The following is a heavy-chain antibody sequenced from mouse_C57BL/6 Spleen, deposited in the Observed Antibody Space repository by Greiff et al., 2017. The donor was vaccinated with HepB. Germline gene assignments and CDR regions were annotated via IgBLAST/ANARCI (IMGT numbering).Heavy chain of an antibody. Sequence: VHLVESGPELVKPGASVEISCKASGYAFSSSWMNWVKQRPGKGLEWIGRIYPGDGDTNYNGKFKGKATLTADKSSSTAYMQLSSLTSVDSAVYFCAIVADYYAMDYWGEGTSVTVSS. V-gene: IGHV1-82*01. CDR1: GYAFSSSW. CDR3: AIVADYYAMDY. J-gene: IGHJ4*01. D-gene: IGHD1-1*01. CDR2: IYPGDGDT.